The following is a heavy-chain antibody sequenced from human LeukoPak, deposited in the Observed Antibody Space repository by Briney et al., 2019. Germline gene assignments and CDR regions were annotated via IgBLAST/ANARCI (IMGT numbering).Heavy chain of an antibody. CDR3: PTVVVAPDAFDI. CDR1: GYTLTELS. J-gene: IGHJ3*02. Sequence: ASVKVSCKVSGYTLTELSMHWVRQAPGKGLEWMGGFDPEDGETIYAQKFQGSVTMNEDTSTDTAYMELSSLRSEDTAVYYCPTVVVAPDAFDIWGQGTMVTVSS. CDR2: FDPEDGET. D-gene: IGHD2-2*01. V-gene: IGHV1-24*01.